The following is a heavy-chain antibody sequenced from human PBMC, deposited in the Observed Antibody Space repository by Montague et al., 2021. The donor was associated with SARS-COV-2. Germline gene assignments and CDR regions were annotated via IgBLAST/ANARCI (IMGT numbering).Heavy chain of an antibody. D-gene: IGHD5-24*01. J-gene: IGHJ6*02. CDR1: GFTFSSYE. CDR3: ASDSGIEILDYYYSMDV. Sequence: SMSLSFAASGFTFSSYEMNWVRQAPGKGLEWVSYISSSGSTIYYADSVKGRFTISRDNAKNSLYLQMNSLRAEDTAIYYCASDSGIEILDYYYSMDVWGQGTTVTVSS. V-gene: IGHV3-48*03. CDR2: ISSSGSTI.